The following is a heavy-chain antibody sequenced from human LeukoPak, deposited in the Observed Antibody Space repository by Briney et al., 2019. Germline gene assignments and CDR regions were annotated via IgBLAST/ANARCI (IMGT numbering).Heavy chain of an antibody. CDR1: GGSISSYY. V-gene: IGHV4-59*08. J-gene: IGHJ6*02. Sequence: SETLSLTYTVSGGSISSYYWSWIRQPPGKGLEWIGYIYYNGSTNYNPSLKSRVTISVDTSKNQFSLKLSSVTAADTAVYYCARQGAYCGGDCYPYYYGMDVWGQGTTVTVSS. CDR3: ARQGAYCGGDCYPYYYGMDV. D-gene: IGHD2-21*02. CDR2: IYYNGST.